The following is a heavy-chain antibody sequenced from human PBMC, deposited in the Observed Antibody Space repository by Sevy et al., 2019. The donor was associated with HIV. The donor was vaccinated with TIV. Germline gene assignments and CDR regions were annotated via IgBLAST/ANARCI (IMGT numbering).Heavy chain of an antibody. D-gene: IGHD5-18*01. V-gene: IGHV3-13*01. CDR3: AREASDTAYDY. CDR1: GFTFSSYD. J-gene: IGHJ4*02. CDR2: IGTAGDT. Sequence: GGSLRLSCAASGFTFSSYDMHWVRQATGKGLEWVSAIGTAGDTYYPGSVKGRFTISRENAKNSLYLQMNSPRAGDTAVYYCAREASDTAYDYWGQGTLVTVSS.